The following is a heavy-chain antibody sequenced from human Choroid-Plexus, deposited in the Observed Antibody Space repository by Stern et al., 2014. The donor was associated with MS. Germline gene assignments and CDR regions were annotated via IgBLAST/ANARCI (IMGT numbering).Heavy chain of an antibody. J-gene: IGHJ6*02. CDR3: ARDQRGITIFGVVTDYYYLGMDV. CDR2: INPNTGGA. D-gene: IGHD3-3*01. Sequence: QDQLVQSGAEAKKPGASVKVSCKTSGYIFTGYYIHWVRQAPGQGLEWMAWINPNTGGAKSAQKFQGRVTMSRDTSISTACVELSSLTSDDTAVYYCARDQRGITIFGVVTDYYYLGMDVWGQGTTVTVSS. V-gene: IGHV1-2*02. CDR1: GYIFTGYY.